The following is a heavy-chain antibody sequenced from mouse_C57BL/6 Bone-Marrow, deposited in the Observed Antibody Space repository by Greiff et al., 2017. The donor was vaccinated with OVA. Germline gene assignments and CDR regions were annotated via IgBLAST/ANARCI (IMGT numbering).Heavy chain of an antibody. Sequence: QVQLQQPGAELVRPGTSVELSCKASGYTFTSYWMHWVKQRPGQGLEWIGVIDPSDSYTNYNQKFKGKATLTVDTSSSTAYMQLSSLTSEDSAVYYCARSGWLLPRDWGQGTTLTVSS. D-gene: IGHD2-3*01. J-gene: IGHJ2*01. CDR1: GYTFTSYW. V-gene: IGHV1-59*01. CDR3: ARSGWLLPRD. CDR2: IDPSDSYT.